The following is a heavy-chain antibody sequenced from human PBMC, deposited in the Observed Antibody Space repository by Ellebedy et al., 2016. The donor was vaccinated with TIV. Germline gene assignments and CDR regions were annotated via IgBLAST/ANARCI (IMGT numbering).Heavy chain of an antibody. J-gene: IGHJ3*02. CDR3: ASFQWELLDAFDI. V-gene: IGHV1-24*01. CDR2: FDPEDGET. Sequence: ASVKVSXXVSGYTLTELSMHWARQAPGKGLEWMGGFDPEDGETIYAQKFQGRVTMTEDTSTDTAYMELSSLRSEDTAVYYCASFQWELLDAFDIWGQGTMVTVSS. CDR1: GYTLTELS. D-gene: IGHD1-26*01.